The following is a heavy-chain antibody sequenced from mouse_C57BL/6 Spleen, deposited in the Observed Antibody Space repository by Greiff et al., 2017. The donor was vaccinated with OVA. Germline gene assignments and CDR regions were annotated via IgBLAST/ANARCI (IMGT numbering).Heavy chain of an antibody. CDR2: IWSDGST. CDR3: ARHAPIYYDYDGGYYAMDY. D-gene: IGHD2-4*01. Sequence: QVQLQQSGPGLVAPSQSLSITCTVSGFSLTSYGVHWVRQPPGKGLEWLVVIWSDGSTTYNSALKSRLSISKDNSKSQVFLKMNSLQTDDTAMYYCARHAPIYYDYDGGYYAMDYWGQGTSVTVSS. V-gene: IGHV2-6-1*01. CDR1: GFSLTSYG. J-gene: IGHJ4*01.